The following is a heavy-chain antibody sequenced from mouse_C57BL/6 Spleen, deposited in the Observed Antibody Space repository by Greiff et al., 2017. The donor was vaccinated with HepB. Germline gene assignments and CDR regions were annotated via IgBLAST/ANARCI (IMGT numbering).Heavy chain of an antibody. CDR3: TTWDTMVTTFDY. CDR2: IDPENGDT. CDR1: GFNIKDDY. Sequence: EVQLQQSGAELVRPGASVKLSCTASGFNIKDDYMHWVKQRPEQGLEWIGWIDPENGDTEYASKFQGKATITADTSSNTAYLQLSSLTSEDTAVYYCTTWDTMVTTFDYWGQGTTLTVSS. J-gene: IGHJ2*01. D-gene: IGHD2-2*01. V-gene: IGHV14-4*01.